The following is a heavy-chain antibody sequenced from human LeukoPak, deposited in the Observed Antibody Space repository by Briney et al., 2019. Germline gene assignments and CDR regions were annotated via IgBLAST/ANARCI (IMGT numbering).Heavy chain of an antibody. CDR2: IWYDGRNK. D-gene: IGHD3-10*01. V-gene: IGHV3-33*01. J-gene: IGHJ6*02. CDR1: GFTFSIYG. Sequence: PGGSLRLSCAASGFTFSIYGMHWVRQAPGKGLEWVADIWYDGRNKDYADSVKGRFTISRDNSKNTLYLQMNSLRAEDTAVYYCARRPSGRDYYYGMDVWGHGTTVTVSS. CDR3: ARRPSGRDYYYGMDV.